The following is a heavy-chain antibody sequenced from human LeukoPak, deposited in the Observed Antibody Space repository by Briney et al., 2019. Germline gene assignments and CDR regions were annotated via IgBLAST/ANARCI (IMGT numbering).Heavy chain of an antibody. V-gene: IGHV4-38-2*02. J-gene: IGHJ3*02. CDR2: IYHSGST. Sequence: PSETLSLTCTVSGYSISSGYYWGWIRPPPGKGLEGIGSIYHSGSTYYNPSLKRRVTISVDTSKNQFSLKLSSVTAADTAVYYCARGRITIFGVVRRGAFDIWGQGTMVTVSS. CDR3: ARGRITIFGVVRRGAFDI. D-gene: IGHD3-3*01. CDR1: GYSISSGYY.